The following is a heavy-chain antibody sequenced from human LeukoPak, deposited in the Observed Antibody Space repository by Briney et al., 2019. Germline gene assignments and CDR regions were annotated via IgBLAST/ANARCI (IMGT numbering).Heavy chain of an antibody. V-gene: IGHV1-24*01. CDR3: ARLRGSYDGLYYFDY. J-gene: IGHJ4*02. CDR1: GYTLTELS. D-gene: IGHD1-26*01. Sequence: ASVKVSCKVSGYTLTELSMHWVRQAPGKGLEWMGGFDPEDGETIYAQKFQGRVTMTEDTSTDTAYMELSSLRSEDTAVYYCARLRGSYDGLYYFDYWAREPWSPSPQ. CDR2: FDPEDGET.